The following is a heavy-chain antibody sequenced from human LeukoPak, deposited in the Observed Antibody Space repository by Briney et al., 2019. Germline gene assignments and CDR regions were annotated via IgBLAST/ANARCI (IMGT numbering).Heavy chain of an antibody. Sequence: GGSLRLSCAASGFTFSDYNMRWIRQAPGKGLEWVSAISGSGGSTYYADSVKGRFTISRDNSKNTLYLQMNSLRAEDTAVYYCAKDLSQSTPGAYYFDYWGQGTLVTVSS. CDR2: ISGSGGST. CDR1: GFTFSDYN. V-gene: IGHV3-23*01. CDR3: AKDLSQSTPGAYYFDY. J-gene: IGHJ4*02.